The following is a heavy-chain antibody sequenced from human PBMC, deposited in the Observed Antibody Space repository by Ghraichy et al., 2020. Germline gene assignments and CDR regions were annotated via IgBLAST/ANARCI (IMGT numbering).Heavy chain of an antibody. J-gene: IGHJ5*02. Sequence: SVKVSCKASGGTFSSYAISWVRQAPGQGLEWMGGIIPIFGTANYAQKFQGRVTITADESTSTAYMELSSLRSEDTAVYYCAINQRSCRFGEFCWFDPWGQGTLVTVSS. V-gene: IGHV1-69*13. CDR1: GGTFSSYA. CDR2: IIPIFGTA. D-gene: IGHD3-10*01. CDR3: AINQRSCRFGEFCWFDP.